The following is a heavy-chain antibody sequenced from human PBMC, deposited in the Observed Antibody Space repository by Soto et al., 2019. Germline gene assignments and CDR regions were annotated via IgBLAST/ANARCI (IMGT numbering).Heavy chain of an antibody. Sequence: QVQLQESGPGVVKASETLSLTCSVSGGSISRYYWNWIRQPPGKGLEWIGYAYYSGDTGYNPSLQSRVTMAVDTSKNQVSLKLTSVTAADTAVYYCARDRSTYGGGGTGEVKENWFDPWGQGALVTVSS. CDR2: AYYSGDT. CDR1: GGSISRYY. CDR3: ARDRSTYGGGGTGEVKENWFDP. J-gene: IGHJ5*02. D-gene: IGHD2-8*01. V-gene: IGHV4-59*01.